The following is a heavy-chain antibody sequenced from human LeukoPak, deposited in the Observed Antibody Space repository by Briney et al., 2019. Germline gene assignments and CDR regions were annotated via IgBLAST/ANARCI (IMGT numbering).Heavy chain of an antibody. CDR1: GGSFSGYY. Sequence: SETLSLTCAVYGGSFSGYYWSWIRQPPGKGLEWIGEINHSGSTNYNPSLKSRVTISVDTSKNQFSLKLGSVTAADTAVYYCARGPDVGIAAAGTGYWGQGTLVTVSS. CDR2: INHSGST. J-gene: IGHJ4*02. V-gene: IGHV4-34*01. CDR3: ARGPDVGIAAAGTGY. D-gene: IGHD6-13*01.